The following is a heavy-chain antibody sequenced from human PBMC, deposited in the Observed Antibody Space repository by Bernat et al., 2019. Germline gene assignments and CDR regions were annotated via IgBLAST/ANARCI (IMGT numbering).Heavy chain of an antibody. D-gene: IGHD5-12*01. V-gene: IGHV3-66*01. J-gene: IGHJ4*02. CDR1: GFTVISNY. CDR3: ARDDGYGGPFDY. Sequence: EVQLVESGGDLVQPGGSLRLSCAVSGFTVISNYMNWVRQAPGKGLEWVSIIYSGGTTYYADSVKGRFTISRDNSKNTVYLQMNSLRAEDTAVYYCARDDGYGGPFDYWGQGSLVTVSS. CDR2: IYSGGTT.